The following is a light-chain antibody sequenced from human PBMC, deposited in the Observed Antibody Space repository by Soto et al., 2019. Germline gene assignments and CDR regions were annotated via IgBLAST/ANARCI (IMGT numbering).Light chain of an antibody. Sequence: QSALTQPASVSGSPGQSITISCTGTSSDVGGFNYVSWYQLHPGKAPKLMIYEVTNRPSGISNRFSGSKSGNTASLTISGLQAEDEADYYCSSYTSSAYVVFGGGTKVIVL. J-gene: IGLJ2*01. CDR3: SSYTSSAYVV. CDR1: SSDVGGFNY. V-gene: IGLV2-14*01. CDR2: EVT.